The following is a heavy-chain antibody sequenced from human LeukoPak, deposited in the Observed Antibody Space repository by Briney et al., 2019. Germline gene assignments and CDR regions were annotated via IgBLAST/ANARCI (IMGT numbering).Heavy chain of an antibody. Sequence: GGSLRLSCAASGFTFSIYAMHWVRQAPGKGLEYVSAISDEGGSTYYANSVKGRFTISRDNSKNTLFLQMDSLRADDMAVYYCARVDSTGWDDAFDYWGQGTLVTGSS. J-gene: IGHJ4*02. CDR3: ARVDSTGWDDAFDY. D-gene: IGHD2-8*02. V-gene: IGHV3-64*01. CDR2: ISDEGGST. CDR1: GFTFSIYA.